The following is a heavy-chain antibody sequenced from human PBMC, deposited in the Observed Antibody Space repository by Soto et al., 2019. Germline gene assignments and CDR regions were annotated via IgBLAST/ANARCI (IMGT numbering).Heavy chain of an antibody. Sequence: SVKVSCKASGGTFSSYAISWVRQAPGQGLEWMGGIIPIFGTANYAQKFQGRVTITADESTSTAYMELSSLRSEDTAVYYCARDSRRYYDSSGYYFPLDYWGQGTLVTVSS. CDR2: IIPIFGTA. V-gene: IGHV1-69*13. J-gene: IGHJ4*02. CDR1: GGTFSSYA. CDR3: ARDSRRYYDSSGYYFPLDY. D-gene: IGHD3-22*01.